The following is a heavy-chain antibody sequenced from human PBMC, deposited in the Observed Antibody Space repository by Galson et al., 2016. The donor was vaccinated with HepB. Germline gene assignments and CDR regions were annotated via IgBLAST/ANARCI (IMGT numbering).Heavy chain of an antibody. V-gene: IGHV6-1*01. J-gene: IGHJ6*02. Sequence: CALSGDSVSSNSATWNWIRQSPSRGLEWLGRTYYRSKWYNDYALSVKSRITINPDTSKNQFSLQLNSVTPEDTAVYYCARVRSGYSGYASPYYYGMDVWGQGTTVTVSS. CDR1: GDSVSSNSAT. CDR3: ARVRSGYSGYASPYYYGMDV. D-gene: IGHD5-12*01. CDR2: TYYRSKWYN.